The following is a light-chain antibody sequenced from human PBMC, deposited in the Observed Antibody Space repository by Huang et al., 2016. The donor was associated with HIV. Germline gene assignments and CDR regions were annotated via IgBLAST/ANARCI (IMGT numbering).Light chain of an antibody. J-gene: IGKJ1*01. CDR3: HQYNNWPRT. Sequence: EIVLTQSPAALSVSPGERATLSCRASRSVSRNLAWYQQRPGQAPRLRIYGASSKPYGIPGRFSGSGSGTEFTLTISSLQSEDFAVYYCHQYNNWPRTFGPGTK. V-gene: IGKV3-15*01. CDR1: RSVSRN. CDR2: GAS.